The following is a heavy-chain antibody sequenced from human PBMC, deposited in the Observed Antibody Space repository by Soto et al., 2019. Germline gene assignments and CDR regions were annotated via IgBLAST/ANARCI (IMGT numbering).Heavy chain of an antibody. V-gene: IGHV4-4*07. J-gene: IGHJ4*02. CDR2: IYSDGST. CDR3: ARRFLGGYGDYFDY. CDR1: CGRMSSYN. Sequence: SETLSRTCAVSCGRMSSYNWSWIRQAAGKGLEWIGRIYSDGSTAYNSSLRSRVTVSVDTSKNQFSLNLNSVTAADTAVYYCARRFLGGYGDYFDYWCPGILLTVSS. D-gene: IGHD5-12*01.